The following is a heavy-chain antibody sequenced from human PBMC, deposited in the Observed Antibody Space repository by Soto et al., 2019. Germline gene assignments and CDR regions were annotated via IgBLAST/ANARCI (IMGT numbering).Heavy chain of an antibody. J-gene: IGHJ3*01. CDR3: ATLFSPSDYYDSSGL. D-gene: IGHD3-22*01. CDR2: FDPEDGET. Sequence: ASVKVSCKVSGYTLTELSMHWVRQAPGKGLEWMGGFDPEDGETIYAQKFQGRVTMTEDTSTDTAYMELSSLRSEDTAVYYCATLFSPSDYYDSSGLWGQGTMGTVSS. CDR1: GYTLTELS. V-gene: IGHV1-24*01.